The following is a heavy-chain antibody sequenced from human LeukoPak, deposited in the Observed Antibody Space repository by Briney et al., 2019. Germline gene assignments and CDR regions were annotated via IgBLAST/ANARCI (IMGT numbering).Heavy chain of an antibody. V-gene: IGHV3-74*01. J-gene: IGHJ1*01. CDR3: ARLTRVGYNSYVY. Sequence: QRGESLKISCAVSGFTSSDYWMHWVRQAPGKGLVWVSRFKNDGSSATYADSVKGRFTISRDEAKNTLYLQMNSLRVEDTAVYYCARLTRVGYNSYVYWGQGTLVTVSS. CDR2: FKNDGSSA. CDR1: GFTSSDYW. D-gene: IGHD5-24*01.